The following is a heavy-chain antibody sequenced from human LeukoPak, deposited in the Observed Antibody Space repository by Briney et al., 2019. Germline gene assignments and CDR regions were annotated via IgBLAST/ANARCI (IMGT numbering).Heavy chain of an antibody. CDR2: VDYSGNT. V-gene: IGHV4-39*07. D-gene: IGHD2-21*02. J-gene: IGHJ4*02. CDR3: ATSPTVTARDYFDY. Sequence: SETLSLTCTVSGGSISTSLYYWHWIRQSPEKGLEWIGAVDYSGNTYYNPSLTGRVVMSVDTSKNQVSLKLTSVTAADTAIYFCATSPTVTARDYFDYWGQGTLVTVSS. CDR1: GGSISTSLYY.